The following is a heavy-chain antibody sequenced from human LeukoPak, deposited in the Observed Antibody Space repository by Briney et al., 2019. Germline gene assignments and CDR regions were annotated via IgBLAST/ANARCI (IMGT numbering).Heavy chain of an antibody. D-gene: IGHD5-18*01. V-gene: IGHV4-59*01. CDR2: IYYSGST. CDR1: GGSISSYY. J-gene: IGHJ6*03. CDR3: AGTTEXGYTYGYSYYYYMDV. Sequence: PSETLSLTCTVSGGSISSYYWSWVRQPPGKGLEWIGYIYYSGSTNYKTSLKSRVTISVDKSKNQFSLKLSCVTAADRAVDYCAGTTEXGYTYGYSYYYYMDVWGKGTTVTISS.